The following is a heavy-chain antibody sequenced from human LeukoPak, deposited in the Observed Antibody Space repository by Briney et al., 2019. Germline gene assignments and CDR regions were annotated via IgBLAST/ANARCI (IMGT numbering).Heavy chain of an antibody. CDR1: GGSFSSSTYC. D-gene: IGHD3-10*01. V-gene: IGHV4-39*01. CDR3: ARRRLGGYFDY. Sequence: PSETLSLTCTVSGGSFSSSTYCWGWIRQPPGKGLEWIGNIYYSENTYYNASLKSRATLSADTSRKQFFLKLTSVTAADTAVYYCARRRLGGYFDYWGQGILVTVSS. CDR2: IYYSENT. J-gene: IGHJ4*02.